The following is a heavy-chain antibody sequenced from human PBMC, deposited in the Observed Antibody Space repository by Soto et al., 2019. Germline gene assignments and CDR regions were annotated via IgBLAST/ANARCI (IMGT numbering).Heavy chain of an antibody. D-gene: IGHD3-10*01. CDR3: SGRVTDAPT. J-gene: IGHJ5*02. V-gene: IGHV4-59*03. Sequence: SETLSLTCNVSGASITSHYFAWIRQTPGRRLEWLGFIYLGGSINYNSSLNSRVTISIDKSKKQFSLNLSSVTAADTAVYYCSGRVTDAPTWGQGALVTVSS. CDR1: GASITSHY. CDR2: IYLGGSI.